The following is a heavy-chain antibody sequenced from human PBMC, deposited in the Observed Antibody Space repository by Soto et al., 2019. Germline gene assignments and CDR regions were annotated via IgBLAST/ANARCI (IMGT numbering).Heavy chain of an antibody. D-gene: IGHD2-15*01. CDR1: GFTVSSNY. Sequence: EVQLVESGGGLVQPGGSLRLSCAASGFTVSSNYMSWVRQAPGKGLEWVSVIYAGGSTYYADSVKGRFTISRHISKNTVYLQMNNLRAEDTAVYYCAVGYCSGGNCYFQDFQDWGQGTLVTVSS. CDR3: AVGYCSGGNCYFQDFQD. V-gene: IGHV3-53*04. CDR2: IYAGGST. J-gene: IGHJ1*01.